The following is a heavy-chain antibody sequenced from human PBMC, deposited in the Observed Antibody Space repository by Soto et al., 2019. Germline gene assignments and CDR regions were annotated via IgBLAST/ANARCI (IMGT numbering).Heavy chain of an antibody. V-gene: IGHV3-23*01. CDR3: GKGGGGRSVQY. Sequence: ESGGALVHPGGSLRLSCEVSGTTVSDYAMTWVRQAPGKGLEWVSAITGTGDTTYYADSVKGRFTLSRDRSKNTLALQMHSLRVEDTALYYCGKGGGGRSVQYWGQGTLVTVSS. CDR1: GTTVSDYA. CDR2: ITGTGDTT. D-gene: IGHD6-19*01. J-gene: IGHJ1*01.